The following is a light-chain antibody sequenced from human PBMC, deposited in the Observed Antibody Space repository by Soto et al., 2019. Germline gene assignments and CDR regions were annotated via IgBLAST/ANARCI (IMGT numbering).Light chain of an antibody. CDR3: QQLYTLPFT. CDR1: HDISTF. Sequence: DIQMTQSPSTLPASVGDRFTITCRASHDISTFLAWYQQKPGKAPKLLIYEASTLQSGVPSRFSGSGSGTEFTLTISGLLPEDFAAYHCQQLYTLPFTFGQGTRLEIK. J-gene: IGKJ5*01. CDR2: EAS. V-gene: IGKV1-9*01.